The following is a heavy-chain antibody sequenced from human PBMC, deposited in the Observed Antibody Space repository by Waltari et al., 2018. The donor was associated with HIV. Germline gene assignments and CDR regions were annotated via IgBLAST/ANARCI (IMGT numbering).Heavy chain of an antibody. CDR3: ATGRYRPFDD. D-gene: IGHD1-26*01. J-gene: IGHJ4*02. CDR2: IYSAGTT. CDR1: GFSVSDHF. Sequence: EVQLVESGGGLIQPGGSLRLSCAAAGFSVSDHFMSWVRQAPGKGLVWVSVIYSAGTTYYADSVQGRFIISRDNPKNTLYLHLNSLRAEDTAVYYCATGRYRPFDDWGQGTLVTVSS. V-gene: IGHV3-53*01.